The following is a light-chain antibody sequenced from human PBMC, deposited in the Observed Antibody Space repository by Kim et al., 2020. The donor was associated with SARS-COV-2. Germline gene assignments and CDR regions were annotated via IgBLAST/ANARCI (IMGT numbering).Light chain of an antibody. V-gene: IGLV3-1*01. CDR2: QDN. CDR3: QAWDSSTVV. Sequence: VSPGQTASIPCSGDKLGNKYACWYQQKPGQSPVLVIYQDNKRPSGIPERFSGSNSGNTATLTISGTQAMDEADYYCQAWDSSTVVFGGGTQLTVL. CDR1: KLGNKY. J-gene: IGLJ2*01.